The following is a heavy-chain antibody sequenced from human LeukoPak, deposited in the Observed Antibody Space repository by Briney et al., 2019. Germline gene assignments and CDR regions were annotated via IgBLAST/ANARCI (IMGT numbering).Heavy chain of an antibody. J-gene: IGHJ4*02. CDR1: GGSISSSSYY. CDR3: ASRLYYDQDGSFDY. V-gene: IGHV4-39*07. CDR2: IYYSGST. Sequence: SSETLSLTCTVSGGSISSSSYYWGWIRQPPGKGLEWIGSIYYSGSTNYNPSLKSRVTISVDTSKNQFSLKLSSVTAADTAVYYCASRLYYDQDGSFDYWGQGTLVTVSS. D-gene: IGHD3-22*01.